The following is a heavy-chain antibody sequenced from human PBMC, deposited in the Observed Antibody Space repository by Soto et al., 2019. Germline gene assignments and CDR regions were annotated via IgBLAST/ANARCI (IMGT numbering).Heavy chain of an antibody. CDR2: LSGSGGSA. CDR1: GFTFSGSA. Sequence: EVQLLESGGGLVQPGGSLRLSCAASGFTFSGSAMSWVRQAPGKGLEWVSTLSGSGGSAYYADSVKGRFTISRANSNNTLYVQMNSLRVEDTAIYYCAKGTDYTWGKVEYWGPGTLVTVSS. J-gene: IGHJ4*02. D-gene: IGHD4-4*01. V-gene: IGHV3-23*01. CDR3: AKGTDYTWGKVEY.